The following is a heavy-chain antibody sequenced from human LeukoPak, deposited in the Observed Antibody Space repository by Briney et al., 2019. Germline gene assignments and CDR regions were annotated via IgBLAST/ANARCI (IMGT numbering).Heavy chain of an antibody. D-gene: IGHD3-9*01. CDR3: ARLYDILTSNSFDP. J-gene: IGHJ5*02. Sequence: GESLKISCKGSGYSFSDYWIGWVRQMPGKGLEWMGIIYPGDSDTRYSPSFQGQVTISADKSISTAYVQWSSLKASDPAMYYCARLYDILTSNSFDPWGQGTLVTVSS. V-gene: IGHV5-51*01. CDR2: IYPGDSDT. CDR1: GYSFSDYW.